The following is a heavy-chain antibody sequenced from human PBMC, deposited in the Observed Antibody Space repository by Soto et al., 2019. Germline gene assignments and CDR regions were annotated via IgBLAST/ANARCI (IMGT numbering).Heavy chain of an antibody. D-gene: IGHD2-8*01. Sequence: ASVKASCKSSGGTFSSYAISWVRQAPGQGLEWMGGIIPIFGTANYAQKFQGRVTITADESTSTAYMELSSLRSEDTAVYYCARGTLGYCTNGVCYSDYWGQGTLVTVS. CDR2: IIPIFGTA. J-gene: IGHJ4*02. V-gene: IGHV1-69*13. CDR1: GGTFSSYA. CDR3: ARGTLGYCTNGVCYSDY.